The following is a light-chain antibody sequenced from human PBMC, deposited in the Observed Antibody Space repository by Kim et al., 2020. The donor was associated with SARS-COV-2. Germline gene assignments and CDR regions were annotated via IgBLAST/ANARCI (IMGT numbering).Light chain of an antibody. CDR1: QGISKY. V-gene: IGKV1-27*01. J-gene: IGKJ1*01. CDR3: QQCKYAPWT. CDR2: AAS. Sequence: DIQMTQSPSSLSASVGDRVTITCRASQGISKYLAWYQQKPGKVPKLLIYAASALRSGVPSRFSGSGSGTDFTLTITSLQPEDVAVYYCQQCKYAPWTFGHRTKVDIK.